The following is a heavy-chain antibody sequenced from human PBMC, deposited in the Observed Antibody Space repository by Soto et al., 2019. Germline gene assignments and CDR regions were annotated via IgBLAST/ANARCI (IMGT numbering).Heavy chain of an antibody. CDR2: IYTSGST. V-gene: IGHV4-4*07. Sequence: ETLSLTCTVSGGSISSYYWSWIRQPAGKGLEWIGRIYTSGSTNYNPSLKSRVTMSVDTSKNQFSLKLSSVTAADTAVYYCARDKQQLGPYGMDVWGQGTTVTVSS. CDR3: ARDKQQLGPYGMDV. D-gene: IGHD6-13*01. J-gene: IGHJ6*02. CDR1: GGSISSYY.